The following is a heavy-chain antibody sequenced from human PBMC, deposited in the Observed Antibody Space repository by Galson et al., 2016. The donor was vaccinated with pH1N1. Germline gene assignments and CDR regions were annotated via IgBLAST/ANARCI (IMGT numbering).Heavy chain of an antibody. CDR1: GGSISSSTYF. CDR2: IDHSGSA. J-gene: IGHJ5*02. V-gene: IGHV4-39*02. Sequence: SETLSLTCTVSGGSISSSTYFWGWIRQPPGKGLEWIGEIDHSGSANYNPSLKSRVTMSVATSKNHFSLNLNFVTAADTAVYYCASGYYNFWSGYSRPNWFDPWGRGTLVTVSS. D-gene: IGHD3-3*01. CDR3: ASGYYNFWSGYSRPNWFDP.